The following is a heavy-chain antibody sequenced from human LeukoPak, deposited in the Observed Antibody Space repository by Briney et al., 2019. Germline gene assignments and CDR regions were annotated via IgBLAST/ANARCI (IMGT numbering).Heavy chain of an antibody. Sequence: PGGSLRLSCAASGFTFSSYWMSWVRQAPGKGLEWVSYISSSGSTIYYADSVKGRFTISRDNAKNSLYLQMNSLRAQDTAVYYCARDPPYNWNYEFDFPTDYWGQGTLVTVSS. D-gene: IGHD1-7*01. J-gene: IGHJ4*02. CDR1: GFTFSSYW. V-gene: IGHV3-48*04. CDR2: ISSSGSTI. CDR3: ARDPPYNWNYEFDFPTDY.